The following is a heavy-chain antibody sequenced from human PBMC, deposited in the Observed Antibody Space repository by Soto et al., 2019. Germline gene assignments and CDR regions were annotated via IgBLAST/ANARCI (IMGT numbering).Heavy chain of an antibody. D-gene: IGHD2-2*01. V-gene: IGHV3-48*03. Sequence: GGSLRLSCAASGFTFSSYEMNWVRQAPGKGLEWVSYISSSGSTIYYADSVKGRFTISRDNAKNSLYLQMNSLRAEDTAVYYCARDGRRVGDYYYGMDVWGQGTTVTVSS. CDR2: ISSSGSTI. CDR1: GFTFSSYE. J-gene: IGHJ6*02. CDR3: ARDGRRVGDYYYGMDV.